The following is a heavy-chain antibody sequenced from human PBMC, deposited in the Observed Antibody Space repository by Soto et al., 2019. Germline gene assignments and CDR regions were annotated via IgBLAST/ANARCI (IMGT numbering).Heavy chain of an antibody. Sequence: SETLSLTCAVYGGSFSGYYWSWIRQPPGKGLEWIGEINHSGSTNYNPSLKSRVTISVDTSKNPFSLKLSSVTAADTAVYYCARGPGYNWNYQRVPRRTPPDYWGQGTLVTVSS. D-gene: IGHD1-7*01. CDR2: INHSGST. CDR1: GGSFSGYY. J-gene: IGHJ4*02. CDR3: ARGPGYNWNYQRVPRRTPPDY. V-gene: IGHV4-34*01.